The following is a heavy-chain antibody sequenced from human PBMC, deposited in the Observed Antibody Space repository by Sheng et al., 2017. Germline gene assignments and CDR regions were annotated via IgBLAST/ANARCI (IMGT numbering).Heavy chain of an antibody. D-gene: IGHD4-17*01. Sequence: EVQLVESGGGLVQPGGSLRLSCAASGFIFSSYEMNWVRQAPGKGLEWVSYISSSGNTMYYAESVKGRFTISRDNAKNSLYLQMNSLRAEDTAVYYCAREKRYWFDSWGQGALVTV. CDR3: AREKRYWFDS. CDR1: GFIFSSYE. V-gene: IGHV3-48*03. CDR2: ISSSGNTM. J-gene: IGHJ5*01.